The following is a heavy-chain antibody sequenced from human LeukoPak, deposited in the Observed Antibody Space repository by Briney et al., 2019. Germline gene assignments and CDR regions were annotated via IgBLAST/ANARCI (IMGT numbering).Heavy chain of an antibody. J-gene: IGHJ4*02. V-gene: IGHV5-51*01. CDR3: ARLKPNAYYYGSRSHLDY. D-gene: IGHD3-10*01. CDR1: GYSFTSYW. Sequence: GAPLKISYKCSGYSFTSYWIGLVRQMPGKGLEWMGIIYPGDSDTRYSPSFQGQVTISADKSISTAYLQWSSLKASDTAMYYCARLKPNAYYYGSRSHLDYWGQGTLVTVSS. CDR2: IYPGDSDT.